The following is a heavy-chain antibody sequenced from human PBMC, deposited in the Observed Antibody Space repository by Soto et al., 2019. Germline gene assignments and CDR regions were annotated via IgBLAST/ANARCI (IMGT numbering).Heavy chain of an antibody. J-gene: IGHJ6*03. CDR3: ARHRAMVRGVQKYYYYYMDV. D-gene: IGHD3-10*01. V-gene: IGHV4-59*08. CDR1: GGSISSYY. Sequence: SETLSLTCTVSGGSISSYYWSWIRQPPGKGLEWIGYIYYSGSTNYNPSLKSRVTISVDTSKNQFSLKLSSVTAADTAVYYCARHRAMVRGVQKYYYYYMDVRAKRTTVTVSS. CDR2: IYYSGST.